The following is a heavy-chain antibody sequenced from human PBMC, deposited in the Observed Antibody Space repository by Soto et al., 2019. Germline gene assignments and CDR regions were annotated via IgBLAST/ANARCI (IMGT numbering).Heavy chain of an antibody. J-gene: IGHJ6*02. CDR2: IYWDDDK. CDR3: AHSRCGGDCLQSYPSHYYYGMDV. V-gene: IGHV2-5*02. CDR1: GFSLSTSGVS. Sequence: QITLKESGPTLVKPTQTLTLTCTFSGFSLSTSGVSVGWIRQPPGKALEWLALIYWDDDKRYSPSLKSRLTLTKDTSKNQVVLRMTSMDPVDTATYYCAHSRCGGDCLQSYPSHYYYGMDVWGQGTTVTVSS. D-gene: IGHD2-21*02.